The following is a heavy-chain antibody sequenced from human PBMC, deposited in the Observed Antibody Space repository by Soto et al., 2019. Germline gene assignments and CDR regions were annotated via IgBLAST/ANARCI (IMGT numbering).Heavy chain of an antibody. D-gene: IGHD2-15*01. CDR2: ISGSGGST. Sequence: PGGSLRLSCAASGFTFSSYAMSWVRQAPGKGLEWVSAISGSGGSTYYADSVKGRFTISRDNSKNTLYLQMNSLRAEDTAVYYCAKDRNVVVVAAYKGYYFDYWGQGTLVTVSS. CDR3: AKDRNVVVVAAYKGYYFDY. J-gene: IGHJ4*02. CDR1: GFTFSSYA. V-gene: IGHV3-23*01.